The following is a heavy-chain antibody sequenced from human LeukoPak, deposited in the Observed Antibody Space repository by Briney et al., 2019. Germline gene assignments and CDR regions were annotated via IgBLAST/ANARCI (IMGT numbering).Heavy chain of an antibody. CDR2: INHSGST. V-gene: IGHV4-34*01. CDR3: AREEYSGSYYFDY. Sequence: PSETLSLTCAVYGGSFSGYYWSWIRQPPGKGLEWIGEINHSGSTNYNPSLKSRVTISVDTSKNQFSLKLSSVTAEDTAVYYCAREEYSGSYYFDYWGQGTLVTVSS. J-gene: IGHJ4*02. CDR1: GGSFSGYY. D-gene: IGHD1-26*01.